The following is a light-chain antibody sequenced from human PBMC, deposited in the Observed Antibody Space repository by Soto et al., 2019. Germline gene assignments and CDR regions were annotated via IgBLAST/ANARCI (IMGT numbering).Light chain of an antibody. CDR1: QSISTY. J-gene: IGKJ2*01. CDR2: TAS. Sequence: DIQMTQSPSSLSASVGDRVTITCRASQSISTYLNWYQQRPGKAPKLLIYTASNLQSGVPPGCSGSGSGTDFALTISSLQPEDSATYYCQQSYSIPYTFGQGTKLEIK. CDR3: QQSYSIPYT. V-gene: IGKV1-39*01.